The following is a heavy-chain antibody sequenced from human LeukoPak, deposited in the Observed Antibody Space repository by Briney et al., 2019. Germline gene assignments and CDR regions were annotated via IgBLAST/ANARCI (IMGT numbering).Heavy chain of an antibody. CDR2: ISSSGSTI. D-gene: IGHD6-19*01. V-gene: IGHV3-48*03. CDR1: GFTLSSYE. CDR3: ARVGYWAGTFS. Sequence: GGSLRLSCAASGFTLSSYEMNWVRQAPGKGLEWVSYISSSGSTIYYADSVKGRFTISRDNAKNSLYLQMNSLRAEDTAVYYCARVGYWAGTFSWGQGTLVTVSS. J-gene: IGHJ4*02.